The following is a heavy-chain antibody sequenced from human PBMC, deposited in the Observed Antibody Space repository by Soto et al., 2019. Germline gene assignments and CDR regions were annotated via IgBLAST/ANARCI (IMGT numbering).Heavy chain of an antibody. CDR3: ARERSSSKRFDP. D-gene: IGHD3-16*02. CDR1: GYTFTSYD. CDR2: MNPNSGNT. J-gene: IGHJ5*02. Sequence: QVQPVQSGAEVKKPGASVKVSCKASGYTFTSYDINWVRQATGQGLEWMGWMNPNSGNTGYAQKFQGRVTMTTNPSISTAYMELSSLRSEDTAVYYCARERSSSKRFDPWGQGTLVTVSS. V-gene: IGHV1-8*01.